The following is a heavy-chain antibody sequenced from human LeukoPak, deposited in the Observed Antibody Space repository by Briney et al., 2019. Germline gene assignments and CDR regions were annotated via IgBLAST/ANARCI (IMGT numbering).Heavy chain of an antibody. CDR1: GDSIRSYY. CDR2: MYLSGST. CDR3: ARRPLSGLGYFDY. D-gene: IGHD3-16*02. Sequence: PSETLSLTCTVSGDSIRSYYWTWIRQPAGKGLEWVGRMYLSGSTYYNPSLKSRVTISVDTSKNQFSLKLSSVTAADTAVYYCARRPLSGLGYFDYWGQGTLVTVSS. J-gene: IGHJ4*02. V-gene: IGHV4-59*05.